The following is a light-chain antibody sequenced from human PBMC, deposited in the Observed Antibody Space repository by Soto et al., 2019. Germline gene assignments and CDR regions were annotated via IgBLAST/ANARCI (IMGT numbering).Light chain of an antibody. CDR1: SSDVGGYNY. CDR2: EVF. CDR3: CSYTPTSTFV. Sequence: QSALTQPASVSGSPGQSITISCTGTSSDVGGYNYVSWYQQHPGKVPKLMIYEVFRRPSGISDRFSGSKSGNTASLTSSGLQAEDEADYYCCSYTPTSTFVFGGGTKVTVL. J-gene: IGLJ2*01. V-gene: IGLV2-14*03.